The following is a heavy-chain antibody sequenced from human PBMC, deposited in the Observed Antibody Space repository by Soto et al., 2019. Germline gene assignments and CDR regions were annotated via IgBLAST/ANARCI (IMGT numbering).Heavy chain of an antibody. D-gene: IGHD3-10*01. Sequence: GASVKFPCKASGYTFTSYDINWVRQATGQWLEWMGWMNPNIFNTGYAQKCQGRVTITRNTPTRTDHMERRSLRSEDTAAYYCARFMVRGAVYYNYSGMDAWGQGTPVT. CDR2: MNPNIFNT. V-gene: IGHV1-8*01. J-gene: IGHJ6*02. CDR1: GYTFTSYD. CDR3: ARFMVRGAVYYNYSGMDA.